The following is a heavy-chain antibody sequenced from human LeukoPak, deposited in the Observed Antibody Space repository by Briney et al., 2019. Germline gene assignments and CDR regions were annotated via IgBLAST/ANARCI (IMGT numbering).Heavy chain of an antibody. CDR1: ERRVGNEC. Sequence: VGSLRLSCATAERRVGNECRTWGCQDPEKRLEWVSAISGSGGSTYYADSVKGRFTISRDNSKNTLYLQMNSLRAEDTAVYYCAKATYDFWSGYLAYSFDYWGQGTLVTVSS. D-gene: IGHD3-3*01. V-gene: IGHV3-23*01. CDR3: AKATYDFWSGYLAYSFDY. J-gene: IGHJ4*02. CDR2: ISGSGGST.